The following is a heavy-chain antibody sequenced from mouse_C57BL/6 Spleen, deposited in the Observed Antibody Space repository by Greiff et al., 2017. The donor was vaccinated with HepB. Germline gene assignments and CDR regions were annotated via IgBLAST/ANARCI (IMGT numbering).Heavy chain of an antibody. Sequence: EVQRVESEGGLVQPGSSMKLSCTASGFTFSDYYMAWVRQVPEKGLEWVANINYDGSSTYYLDSLKSRFIISRDNAKNILYLQMSSLKSEDTATYYCARVGYYGSSDYFDYWGQGTTLTVSS. V-gene: IGHV5-16*01. CDR3: ARVGYYGSSDYFDY. CDR2: INYDGSST. CDR1: GFTFSDYY. J-gene: IGHJ2*01. D-gene: IGHD1-1*01.